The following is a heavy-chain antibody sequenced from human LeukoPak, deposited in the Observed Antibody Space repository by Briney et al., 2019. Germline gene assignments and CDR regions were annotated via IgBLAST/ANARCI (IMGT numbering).Heavy chain of an antibody. CDR1: GGSISSYY. D-gene: IGHD3-10*01. V-gene: IGHV4-59*08. Sequence: PSEALSLTCTVSGGSISSYYWSWIRRPPGKGLEWIGYIYYSGSTNYNPSLKSRVTISVDTSKNQFSLKLSSVTAADTAVYYCARGYYYGSGSYPWFDPWGQGTLVTVSS. CDR2: IYYSGST. J-gene: IGHJ5*02. CDR3: ARGYYYGSGSYPWFDP.